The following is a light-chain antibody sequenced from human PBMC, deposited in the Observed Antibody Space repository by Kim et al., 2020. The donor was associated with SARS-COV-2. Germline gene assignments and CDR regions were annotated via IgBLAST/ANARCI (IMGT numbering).Light chain of an antibody. CDR2: DAS. V-gene: IGKV1-5*01. CDR1: QSVSSW. Sequence: DIQMTQSPSTLSASVGDRVTITCRASQSVSSWLAWYQQKPGKVPKFLIYDASSLESGVPSRFSGSGSGTEFTLTISSLQPDDFASYYCKQYYRYPLTFGGGTKVDIK. CDR3: KQYYRYPLT. J-gene: IGKJ4*01.